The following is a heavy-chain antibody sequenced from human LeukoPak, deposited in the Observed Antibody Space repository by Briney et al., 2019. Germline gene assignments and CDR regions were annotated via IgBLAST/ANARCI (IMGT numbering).Heavy chain of an antibody. D-gene: IGHD6-6*01. J-gene: IGHJ4*02. CDR2: MNPNSGNT. CDR1: GYTFTSYA. Sequence: GASVKVSCKASGYTFTSYAMNWVRQATGQGLEWMGWMNPNSGNTGSAQKFQGRVTITRNTSISTAYMELSSLRSEDTAVYYCARGTGGIAARHYFDYWGQGSLVTVSS. CDR3: ARGTGGIAARHYFDY. V-gene: IGHV1-8*03.